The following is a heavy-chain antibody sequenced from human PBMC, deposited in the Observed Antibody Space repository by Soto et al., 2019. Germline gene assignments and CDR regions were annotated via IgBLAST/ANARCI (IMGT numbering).Heavy chain of an antibody. V-gene: IGHV3-23*01. CDR3: AKGDCSSTNCPIDY. D-gene: IGHD2-2*01. CDR1: GFTFSSYA. CDR2: FSGSGSST. J-gene: IGHJ4*02. Sequence: EVQLLESGGGLVQPGGSLRLSCAASGFTFSSYAMNWVRQAPGQGLEWVSGFSGSGSSTSYADFVKGRFTISRDNSKSTLYLQMNSLRAEDTAVYYCAKGDCSSTNCPIDYWGQGTLVTVSS.